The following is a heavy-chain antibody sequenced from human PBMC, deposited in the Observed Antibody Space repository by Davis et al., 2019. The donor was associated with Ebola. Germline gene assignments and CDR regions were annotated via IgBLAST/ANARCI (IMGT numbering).Heavy chain of an antibody. CDR3: TRGPAGDVVVTAPFDH. J-gene: IGHJ4*02. CDR1: GYTFTSYD. Sequence: AASVKVSCKASGYTFTSYDINWVRQATGQGLEWMGWMNPNSGNTGYAQKFQGRVTLTTDTSTNTAYLELRTLRSDDTALYYCTRGPAGDVVVTAPFDHWGQGTQVTVSS. CDR2: MNPNSGNT. V-gene: IGHV1-8*01. D-gene: IGHD2-21*02.